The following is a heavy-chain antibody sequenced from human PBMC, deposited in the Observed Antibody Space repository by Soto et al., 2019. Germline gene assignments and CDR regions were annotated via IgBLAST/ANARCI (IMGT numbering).Heavy chain of an antibody. CDR2: MNPNSGNT. CDR1: GYTFTSYD. CDR3: ARGLQTSRSGDYYMDV. Sequence: ASVKVSCKASGYTFTSYDINWVRQATGQGLEWMGWMNPNSGNTGYAQKFQGRVTMTRNTSISTAYMELSSLRSEDTAVYYCARGLQTSRSGDYYMDVWGKGTTVTV. J-gene: IGHJ6*03. V-gene: IGHV1-8*01. D-gene: IGHD6-19*01.